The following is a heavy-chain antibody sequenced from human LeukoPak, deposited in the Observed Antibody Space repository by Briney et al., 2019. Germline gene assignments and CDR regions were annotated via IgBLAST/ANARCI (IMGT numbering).Heavy chain of an antibody. J-gene: IGHJ4*02. V-gene: IGHV3-48*03. CDR2: ISGSATTI. Sequence: GGSLRLSCEASGFTFSSFEMNWVRRAPGKGLEFVSYISGSATTIYYADSVKGRFTISRGNAKNSLYLQMNSLRAEDTAVYYCARRALPDFWGQGTLVTVSS. CDR3: ARRALPDF. D-gene: IGHD2-21*02. CDR1: GFTFSSFE.